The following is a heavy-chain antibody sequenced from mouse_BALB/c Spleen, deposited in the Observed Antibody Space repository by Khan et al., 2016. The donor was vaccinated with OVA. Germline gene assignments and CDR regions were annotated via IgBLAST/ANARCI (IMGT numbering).Heavy chain of an antibody. V-gene: IGHV9-3-1*01. CDR2: INTYTGEP. CDR1: GYTFTNYG. D-gene: IGHD2-10*01. CDR3: ARPPYFSYTLDY. J-gene: IGHJ4*01. Sequence: HMQEVQSGPELKKPGETVKISCKASGYTFTNYGMNWVKQSPGKALKWMGWINTYTGEPTYADDFKGRFAFSLETSASTAYLQINNLKNEDTATYFCARPPYFSYTLDYWGQGTSVTVSS.